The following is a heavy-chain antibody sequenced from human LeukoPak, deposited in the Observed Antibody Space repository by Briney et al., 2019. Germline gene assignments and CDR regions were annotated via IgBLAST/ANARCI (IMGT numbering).Heavy chain of an antibody. Sequence: ASVKVSCKASGYTFTGYYMHWVRQAPGQGLEWMGRINPNSGGTNYAQKFQGRVTMTRDTPISTAYMELSRLRSDDTAVCYCARARDGYNYWFDPWGQGTLVTVSS. D-gene: IGHD5-24*01. CDR3: ARARDGYNYWFDP. CDR1: GYTFTGYY. J-gene: IGHJ5*02. V-gene: IGHV1-2*06. CDR2: INPNSGGT.